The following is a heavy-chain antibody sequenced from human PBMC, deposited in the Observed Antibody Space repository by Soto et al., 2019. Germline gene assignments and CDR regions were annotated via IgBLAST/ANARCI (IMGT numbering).Heavy chain of an antibody. V-gene: IGHV3-9*01. CDR3: AKDKYRYGRKAPLDY. J-gene: IGHJ4*02. Sequence: GGSLRLSCAASGFTFDDYAMHWVRQAPGKGLEWVSGISWNSGSIGYADSVKGQFTISRDNAKNSLYLQMNSLRAEDTALYYCAKDKYRYGRKAPLDYWGQGTLVTVSS. D-gene: IGHD5-18*01. CDR1: GFTFDDYA. CDR2: ISWNSGSI.